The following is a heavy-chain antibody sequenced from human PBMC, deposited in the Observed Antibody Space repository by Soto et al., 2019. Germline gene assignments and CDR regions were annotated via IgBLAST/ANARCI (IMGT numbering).Heavy chain of an antibody. CDR1: GGTFSSYA. CDR3: ARGPAASPGHPTYYYYGMDV. Sequence: SVKVSCKASGGTFSSYAISWVRQAPGQGLEWMGGIIPIFGTANYAQKFQGRVTITADESTSTAYMELSSLRSEDTAVYYCARGPAASPGHPTYYYYGMDVWGQGTTVTVSS. J-gene: IGHJ6*02. D-gene: IGHD2-2*01. V-gene: IGHV1-69*13. CDR2: IIPIFGTA.